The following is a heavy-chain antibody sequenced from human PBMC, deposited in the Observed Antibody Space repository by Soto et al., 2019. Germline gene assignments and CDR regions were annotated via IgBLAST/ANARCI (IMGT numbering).Heavy chain of an antibody. J-gene: IGHJ6*02. Sequence: QVQLVQSGAEVKKPGASVKVSCKASGYTFTSYDINWVRQATGQGLEWMGWMNPNSANTGYAQKFQGRVTMTRNTSISTAYMEPSSLRSADTVVYYCAWEWVRGMDVWGQGTTVTVSS. CDR2: MNPNSANT. V-gene: IGHV1-8*01. CDR3: AWEWVRGMDV. D-gene: IGHD3-3*01. CDR1: GYTFTSYD.